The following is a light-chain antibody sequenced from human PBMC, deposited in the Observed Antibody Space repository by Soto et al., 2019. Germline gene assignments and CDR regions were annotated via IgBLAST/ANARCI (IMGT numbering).Light chain of an antibody. Sequence: DIQVTQSPSSLSASVGDRVTITCRASQNIFTYLNWYQQRPGKAPNLLIYTTSNLQSGVPSRFSGSGSGTDFTLTISSLQPEDFATYYCQPSYSSPTFGRGTKVEIK. CDR3: QPSYSSPT. J-gene: IGKJ2*01. CDR2: TTS. CDR1: QNIFTY. V-gene: IGKV1-39*01.